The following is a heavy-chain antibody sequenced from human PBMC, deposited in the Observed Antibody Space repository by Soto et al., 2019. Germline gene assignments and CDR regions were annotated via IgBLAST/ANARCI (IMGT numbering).Heavy chain of an antibody. J-gene: IGHJ4*02. CDR3: ARRYGSCFDY. CDR2: IDPSDSYT. CDR1: GYSFTSYW. D-gene: IGHD5-18*01. Sequence: GESLKISCKGSGYSFTSYWISWVRQMPGKGLEWMGRIDPSDSYTNYSPSFQGHVTISADKPISTAYLQWSSLKASDTAVYYCARRYGSCFDYWGQGTLVTVSS. V-gene: IGHV5-10-1*01.